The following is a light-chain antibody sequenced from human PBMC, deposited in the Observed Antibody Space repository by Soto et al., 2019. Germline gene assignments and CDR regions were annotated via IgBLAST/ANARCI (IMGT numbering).Light chain of an antibody. Sequence: QSGLTQPASVSGSPGQSITISCTGTSSDVGSYNLVSWYQQHPGKAPKLMIYEGSKRPSGVSNRFSGSKSGNTASLTISGLQAEDEADYYCCSYAGSSTFDVVFGGGTKVTVL. V-gene: IGLV2-23*03. CDR3: CSYAGSSTFDVV. CDR2: EGS. J-gene: IGLJ2*01. CDR1: SSDVGSYNL.